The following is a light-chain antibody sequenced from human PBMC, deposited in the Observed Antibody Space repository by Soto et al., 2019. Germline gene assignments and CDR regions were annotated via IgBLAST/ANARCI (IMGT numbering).Light chain of an antibody. CDR2: EVS. J-gene: IGLJ1*01. CDR3: CSSAGRSTDV. CDR1: ISDVGSYDR. Sequence: QSALAQPPSVSGSPGQSVTISCTGTISDVGSYDRVSWYQQPPGTAPKVIIYEVSNRPSGVPDRFSGSKSGNTASLTISGLQAEDEAAYYCCSSAGRSTDVFGSGTKVTVL. V-gene: IGLV2-18*02.